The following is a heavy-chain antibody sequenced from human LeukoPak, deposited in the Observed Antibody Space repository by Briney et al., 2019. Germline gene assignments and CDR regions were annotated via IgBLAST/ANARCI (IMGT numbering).Heavy chain of an antibody. CDR2: IYYTDST. CDR3: ASVRITNDY. V-gene: IGHV4-39*07. Sequence: SETLSLTCTVSGGSISSSSYYWGRIRQPPGKGLEWIGNIYYTDSTEYNPSLKSRVTISVDTSKNQFSLKLTSMTAADTAVYYCASVRITNDYWGQGTLVTVSS. CDR1: GGSISSSSYY. D-gene: IGHD3-10*01. J-gene: IGHJ4*02.